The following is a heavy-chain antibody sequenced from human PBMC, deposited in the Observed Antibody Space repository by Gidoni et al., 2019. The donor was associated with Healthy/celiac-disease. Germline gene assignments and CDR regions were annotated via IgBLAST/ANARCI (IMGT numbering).Heavy chain of an antibody. J-gene: IGHJ5*02. D-gene: IGHD2-15*01. CDR1: GGSISSYY. V-gene: IGHV4-59*01. CDR3: ARGVGVVAATLRIIGNWFDP. Sequence: QVQLQESGPGLVKPSETLSLTCPVPGGSISSYYWSWIRPPPGKGLEWIGYIYYSGRTNYNPSLKSRVTISVDTSKNQFSLKLSSVTAADTAVYYCARGVGVVAATLRIIGNWFDPWGQGTLVTVSS. CDR2: IYYSGRT.